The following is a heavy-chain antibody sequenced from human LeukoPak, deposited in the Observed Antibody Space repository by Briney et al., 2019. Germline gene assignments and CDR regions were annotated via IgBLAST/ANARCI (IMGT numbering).Heavy chain of an antibody. Sequence: PGGSLRLSCAASGFTFSGYAMRWVRQAPGKGQEWVSAISGSGCSKDYADSVKGRFNIPSDNSNNTLYLQMSSPRAEETTVYCCAMDILLVPTVPEWYFDYWGEGTLVSAS. J-gene: IGHJ4*02. V-gene: IGHV3-23*01. CDR1: GFTFSGYA. CDR3: AMDILLVPTVPEWYFDY. CDR2: ISGSGCSK. D-gene: IGHD2-2*03.